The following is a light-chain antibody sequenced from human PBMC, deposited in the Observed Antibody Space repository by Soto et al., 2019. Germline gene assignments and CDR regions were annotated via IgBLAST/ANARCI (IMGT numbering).Light chain of an antibody. V-gene: IGLV4-69*01. J-gene: IGLJ3*02. Sequence: QLVLTQPPSASASLGASVKLTCTLSSGHKSYAIAWHQQQPEKGPRYLMKLNSDGSHSKGDGIPDRFSGSSSGAERYLTISSLQSEDEADYYCQTWSTDIRVFGGGTKLTVL. CDR1: SGHKSYA. CDR3: QTWSTDIRV. CDR2: LNSDGSH.